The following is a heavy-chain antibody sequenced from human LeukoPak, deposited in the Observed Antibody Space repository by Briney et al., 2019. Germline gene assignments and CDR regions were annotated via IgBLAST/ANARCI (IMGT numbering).Heavy chain of an antibody. D-gene: IGHD3-3*01. J-gene: IGHJ6*02. V-gene: IGHV3-21*01. Sequence: GGSLRLSCAASGFTFSSYAMSWVRQAPGKGLEWVSSISSSGSYIYSADSVKGRLTISRDNAKDSLYLQMNSLRAEDTAVYYCARACLDFWRGYSYYGMDVWGQGTTVTVSS. CDR1: GFTFSSYA. CDR3: ARACLDFWRGYSYYGMDV. CDR2: ISSSGSYI.